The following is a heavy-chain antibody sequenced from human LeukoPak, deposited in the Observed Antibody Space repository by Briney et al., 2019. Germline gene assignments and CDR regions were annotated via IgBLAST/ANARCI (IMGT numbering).Heavy chain of an antibody. Sequence: GGSLRLSCAASGFTFSSYSMNWVRQAPGKGLEWVSSISSSSSYIYYADSVKGRFTISRDNAENSLYLQMNSLRAEDTAVYYCARGGQFIAVAGTLDYWGQGTLVTVSS. CDR1: GFTFSSYS. J-gene: IGHJ4*02. CDR2: ISSSSSYI. D-gene: IGHD6-19*01. CDR3: ARGGQFIAVAGTLDY. V-gene: IGHV3-21*01.